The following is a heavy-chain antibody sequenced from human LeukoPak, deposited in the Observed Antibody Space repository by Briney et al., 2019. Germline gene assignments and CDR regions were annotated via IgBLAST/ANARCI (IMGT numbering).Heavy chain of an antibody. J-gene: IGHJ4*02. V-gene: IGHV3-23*01. CDR2: ISGSGGST. CDR1: GFTFDDYA. Sequence: GGSLRLSCAASGFTFDDYAMSWVRQAPGKGLEWVSAISGSGGSTYYADSVKGRFTISRDNSKNTLYLQMNSLRAEDTAVYYCAKDKTSSGYYDYWGQGTLVTVSS. CDR3: AKDKTSSGYYDY. D-gene: IGHD3-22*01.